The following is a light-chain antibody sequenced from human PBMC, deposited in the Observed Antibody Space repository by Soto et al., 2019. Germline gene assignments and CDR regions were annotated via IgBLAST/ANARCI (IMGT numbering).Light chain of an antibody. CDR1: QSIDKW. J-gene: IGKJ1*01. CDR3: QQYNKFSWT. Sequence: DIQMTQSPSTLSASVGDRVTITCRASQSIDKWVAWYQQKPGKAPKLLIWKASLLQNGVPSRFSGSGSGTECTLTISSLQPDDVGSYFCQQYNKFSWTFGQGTKVEIK. V-gene: IGKV1-5*03. CDR2: KAS.